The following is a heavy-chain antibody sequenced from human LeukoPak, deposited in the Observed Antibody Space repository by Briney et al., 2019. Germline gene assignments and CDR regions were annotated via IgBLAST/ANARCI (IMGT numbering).Heavy chain of an antibody. J-gene: IGHJ5*02. D-gene: IGHD2-15*01. CDR1: GFTFSSYA. CDR2: INHSGST. CDR3: ARGQLDCSGGSCYSDWFDP. Sequence: GSLRLSCAASGFTFSSYAMSWIRQPPGKGLEWIGEINHSGSTNYNPSLKSRVTISVDTSKNQFSLKLSSVTAADTAVYYCARGQLDCSGGSCYSDWFDPWGQGTLVTVSS. V-gene: IGHV4-34*01.